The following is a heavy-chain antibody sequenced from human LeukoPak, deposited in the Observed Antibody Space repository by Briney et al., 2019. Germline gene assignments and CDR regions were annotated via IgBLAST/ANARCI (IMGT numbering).Heavy chain of an antibody. D-gene: IGHD2-2*02. CDR1: GYSFTSYW. J-gene: IGHJ4*02. V-gene: IGHV5-51*01. CDR2: IYPGDSDT. Sequence: GESLKISCKSSGYSFTSYWIGWVRQMSGKGLEWMGIIYPGDSDTRYSPSFQGQVTISADKSISTAYLQWSSLKASDTAMYYCARHYCSSTSCYIDYWGQGTLVTVSS. CDR3: ARHYCSSTSCYIDY.